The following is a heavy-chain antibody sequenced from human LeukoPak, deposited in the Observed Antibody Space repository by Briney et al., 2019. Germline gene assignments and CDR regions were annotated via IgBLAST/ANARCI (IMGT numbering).Heavy chain of an antibody. CDR3: ARESGSYFPSTFDY. J-gene: IGHJ4*02. Sequence: SVKVSCKASGYTFTSYDINWVRQATGQGLEWMGGIIPIFGTANYAQKFQGRVTITADESTSTAYMELSSLRSEDTAVYYCARESGSYFPSTFDYWGQGTLVTVSS. V-gene: IGHV1-69*13. CDR2: IIPIFGTA. CDR1: GYTFTSYD. D-gene: IGHD1-26*01.